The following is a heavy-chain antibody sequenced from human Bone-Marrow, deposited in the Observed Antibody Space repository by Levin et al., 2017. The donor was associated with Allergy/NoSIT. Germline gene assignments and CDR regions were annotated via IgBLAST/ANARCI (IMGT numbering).Heavy chain of an antibody. CDR2: VKGEVEGGAT. CDR3: TSGQGKADTDY. CDR1: GFSFNSAW. D-gene: IGHD6-25*01. V-gene: IGHV3-15*01. Sequence: GGSLRLSCAASGFSFNSAWLHWVRQAPGKGLEWVARVKGEVEGGATDYAAPVKGRFTISRDDSKSTLYLQMNSLKSDDTAVYYCTSGQGKADTDYWGQGTLVTVSS. J-gene: IGHJ4*02.